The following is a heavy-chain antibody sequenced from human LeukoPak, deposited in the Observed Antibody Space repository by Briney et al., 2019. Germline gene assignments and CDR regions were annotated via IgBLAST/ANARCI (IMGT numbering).Heavy chain of an antibody. J-gene: IGHJ5*02. CDR3: AAGGYSYGYFFWFDP. V-gene: IGHV4-59*01. CDR2: IYYSGST. D-gene: IGHD5-18*01. Sequence: NSSETLSLTCTVSGGSISSYYWSWIRQPPGKGLEWIGYIYYSGSTNYNPSLKSRVTISVDTSKNQFSLKLSSVTAADTAVYYCAAGGYSYGYFFWFDPWGQGTLVTVSS. CDR1: GGSISSYY.